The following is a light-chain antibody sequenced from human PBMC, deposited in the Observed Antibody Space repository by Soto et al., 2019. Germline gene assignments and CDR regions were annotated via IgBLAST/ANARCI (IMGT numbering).Light chain of an antibody. CDR3: QQYGSSPRT. V-gene: IGKV3-20*01. Sequence: EIVLTQSPGTLSLSPGERVTLSCRASQSVSNNYLAWYQQKPGQAPRLLIHGASSGATGIPDRFSGSGSGTDFSLTISRLEPEDFAVYYCQQYGSSPRTFGGGTKVEIK. CDR1: QSVSNNY. J-gene: IGKJ4*01. CDR2: GAS.